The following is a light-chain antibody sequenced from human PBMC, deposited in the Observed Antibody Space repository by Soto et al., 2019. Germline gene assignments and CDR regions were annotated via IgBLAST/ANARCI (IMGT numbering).Light chain of an antibody. CDR3: QQYDNFPQT. V-gene: IGKV3-20*01. J-gene: IGKJ1*01. Sequence: ETLLTQSPGTLSLSPGERATLSCRATETLGRNYLAWYQQKPGQAPRLLIHRIYIRAAGIPDRFSGSASGTDFTLTISRLEPEDFAMYYYQQYDNFPQTFGRGTRVEIK. CDR2: RIY. CDR1: ETLGRNY.